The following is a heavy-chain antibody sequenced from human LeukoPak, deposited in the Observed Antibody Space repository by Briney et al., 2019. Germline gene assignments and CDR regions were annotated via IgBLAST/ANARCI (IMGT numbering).Heavy chain of an antibody. Sequence: PGGSLRLSCAASGFTVSSNYMSWVRQAPGKGLEWVAVISYDGSNKYYADSVKGRFTISRDNSKNTLYLQMNSLRAEDTAVYYCARDFGSSCRFDYWGQGTLVTVSS. CDR2: ISYDGSNK. CDR1: GFTVSSNY. J-gene: IGHJ4*02. CDR3: ARDFGSSCRFDY. V-gene: IGHV3-30-3*01. D-gene: IGHD2-2*01.